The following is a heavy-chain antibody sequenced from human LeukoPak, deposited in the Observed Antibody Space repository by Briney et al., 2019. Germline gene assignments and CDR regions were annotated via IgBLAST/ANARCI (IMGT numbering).Heavy chain of an antibody. J-gene: IGHJ6*03. Sequence: ASVKVSCKASGYTFTSFGISWVRQAPGQGREWMGWISAYNGNPNYAQNLQGRVTMTTDTSTSTAYMELRSLRSDDTAVYYCARGRYCSSSSCYQIYYYYMDVWGKGTTVTVSS. V-gene: IGHV1-18*01. CDR3: ARGRYCSSSSCYQIYYYYMDV. CDR2: ISAYNGNP. D-gene: IGHD2-2*01. CDR1: GYTFTSFG.